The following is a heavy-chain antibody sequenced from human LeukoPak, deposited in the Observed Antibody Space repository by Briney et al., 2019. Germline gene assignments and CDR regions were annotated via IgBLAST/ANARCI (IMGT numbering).Heavy chain of an antibody. CDR3: ARGPMVRGVINQRPNWLDP. D-gene: IGHD3-10*01. J-gene: IGHJ5*02. Sequence: ASVKVSCKVSGYTFTSYDINWVRQATGQGLEWMGWMNPNSGNTGYAQKFQGRVTMTRNTSISTAYMELSSLRSEDTAVYYCARGPMVRGVINQRPNWLDPWGQGNPGHRLL. CDR2: MNPNSGNT. CDR1: GYTFTSYD. V-gene: IGHV1-8*01.